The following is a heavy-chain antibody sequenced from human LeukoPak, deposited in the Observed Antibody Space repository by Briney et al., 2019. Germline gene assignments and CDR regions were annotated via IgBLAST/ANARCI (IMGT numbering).Heavy chain of an antibody. J-gene: IGHJ4*02. CDR3: ARREGLTEGSHVDY. Sequence: SQTLSLTCAVSGGSISSGGYSWSWIRQPPGKGLEWIGYIYHSGSTYYNPSLKSRVTISVDTSKDQFSLKLSSVTAADTAVYYCARREGLTEGSHVDYWGQGTLVTVSS. D-gene: IGHD2-8*01. CDR2: IYHSGST. CDR1: GGSISSGGYS. V-gene: IGHV4-30-2*01.